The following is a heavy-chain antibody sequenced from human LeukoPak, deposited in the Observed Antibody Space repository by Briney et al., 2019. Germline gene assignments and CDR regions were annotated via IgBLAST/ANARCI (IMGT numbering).Heavy chain of an antibody. CDR1: GYSFTSYW. D-gene: IGHD2-15*01. J-gene: IGHJ4*02. CDR2: IYPGDSDT. Sequence: HGESLKISCKGSGYSFTSYWVGWVRQVPGKGLEWMGIIYPGDSDTRYSPSFQGQVTISADKSISTAYLQWSSLKASDTAMYYCARLPVECSGGSCYSLDYWGQGTLVTVSS. V-gene: IGHV5-51*01. CDR3: ARLPVECSGGSCYSLDY.